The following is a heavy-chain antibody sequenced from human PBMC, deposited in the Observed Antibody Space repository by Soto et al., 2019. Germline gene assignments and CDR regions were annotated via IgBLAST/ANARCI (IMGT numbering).Heavy chain of an antibody. D-gene: IGHD6-19*01. CDR1: GFTFSNAW. J-gene: IGHJ4*02. Sequence: GGSLRLSCAASGFTFSNAWMSWVRQAPGKGLEWVGRIKSRTDGGSPDYAAPVKGRFTISSDDSKNTLYLQLNSLKTEDTSVYYGTTDGTVGSYWLVPNWGQGTLVTVSS. V-gene: IGHV3-15*01. CDR3: TTDGTVGSYWLVPN. CDR2: IKSRTDGGSP.